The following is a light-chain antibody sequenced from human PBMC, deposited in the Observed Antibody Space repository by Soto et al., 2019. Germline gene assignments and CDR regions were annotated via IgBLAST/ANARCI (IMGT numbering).Light chain of an antibody. CDR1: QSVSSSY. CDR3: QQYGSSPAT. CDR2: GAS. V-gene: IGKV3-20*01. Sequence: EIALTQSPGTLSLSPGERATLSCRASQSVSSSYLAWYQQKPGQAPRLLIYGASSRAIGIPDRFSGSGSGTDFTLTISRLEPEDFAVYYCQQYGSSPATFGQGTKVDIK. J-gene: IGKJ1*01.